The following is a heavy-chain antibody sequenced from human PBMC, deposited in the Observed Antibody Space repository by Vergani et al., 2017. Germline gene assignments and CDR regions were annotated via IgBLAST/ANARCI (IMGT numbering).Heavy chain of an antibody. V-gene: IGHV4-30-4*01. D-gene: IGHD3-3*01. Sequence: QVQLQESGPGLVKPSQTLSLTCTVSGGPISSGDYYWSWIRQPPGKGLEWIGYIYYSGSTYYNPSLKSRVTISVDTSKNQFSLKLSSGTAADTAVYYCARVNLHYDXCSGYYTGWPDYYYYMDVGGKGTTVTVSS. CDR2: IYYSGST. J-gene: IGHJ6*03. CDR1: GGPISSGDYY. CDR3: ARVNLHYDXCSGYYTGWPDYYYYMDV.